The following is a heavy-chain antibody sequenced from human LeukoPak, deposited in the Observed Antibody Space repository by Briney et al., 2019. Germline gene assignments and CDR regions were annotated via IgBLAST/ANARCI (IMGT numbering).Heavy chain of an antibody. J-gene: IGHJ2*01. D-gene: IGHD4-17*01. CDR2: ISPDGSTT. CDR1: GFTFSRYW. Sequence: GGSLRLPCAASGFTFSRYWMHWVRQAPGKGLMWVSRISPDGSTTLYADSVKGRFTISRDNSKNTLYLQMNSLRAEDTAVYYCARDDDYGDSYWYFDLWGRGTLVTVSS. V-gene: IGHV3-74*03. CDR3: ARDDDYGDSYWYFDL.